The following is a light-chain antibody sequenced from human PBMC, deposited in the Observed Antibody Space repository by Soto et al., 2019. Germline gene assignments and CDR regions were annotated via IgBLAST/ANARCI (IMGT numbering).Light chain of an antibody. J-gene: IGKJ3*01. Sequence: DIVMTQTPLSLSVTPGQPASISCKSSESLLPSGGKTFLYWFLQKSGQPPQVLIYDVSSRFPGVTDRFSGSGSGTDFTLKIRRVEAEDAGVYYCMQSTQLPFTFGPGTKVDVK. CDR1: ESLLPSGGKTF. CDR2: DVS. V-gene: IGKV2D-29*01. CDR3: MQSTQLPFT.